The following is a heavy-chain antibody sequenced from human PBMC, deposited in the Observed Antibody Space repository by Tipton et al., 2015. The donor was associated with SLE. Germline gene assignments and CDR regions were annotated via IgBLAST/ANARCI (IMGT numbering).Heavy chain of an antibody. V-gene: IGHV4-34*01. J-gene: IGHJ4*02. D-gene: IGHD3-22*01. CDR3: ARGLGYYDSSGYSY. CDR1: GGSFSGYY. Sequence: TLSLTCAVYGGSFSGYYWSWIRQPPGKGLEWIGEINHSGSTNYNPSLKSRVTKSVDTSKNQFSLKLSSVTAADTAVYYCARGLGYYDSSGYSYWGQGTLVTVSS. CDR2: INHSGST.